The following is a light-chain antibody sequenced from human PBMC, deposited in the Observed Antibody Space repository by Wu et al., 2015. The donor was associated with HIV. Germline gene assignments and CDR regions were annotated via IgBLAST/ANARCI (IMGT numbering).Light chain of an antibody. Sequence: AIRLTQSPSSLSASIGDRVNITCRASQDIFTYLAWYQQTPGKAPRVLIYDASTLQSGVSSRFSGSGSGADFTLTISGLQREDFAVYFVQQLNSFPLTFGQGSRLEI. CDR2: DAS. J-gene: IGKJ5*01. CDR1: QDIFTY. V-gene: IGKV1-13*02. CDR3: QQLNSFPLT.